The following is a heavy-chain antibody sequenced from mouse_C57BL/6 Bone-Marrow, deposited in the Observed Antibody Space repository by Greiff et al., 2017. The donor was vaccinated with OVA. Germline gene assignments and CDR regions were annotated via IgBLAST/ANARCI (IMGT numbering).Heavy chain of an antibody. J-gene: IGHJ3*01. Sequence: EVQRVESGGGLVQPGGSLKLSCAASGFTFSDYYMYWVRQTPEKRLGWVAYISNGGGSTYYPDTVKGRFTISRDNAKNTLYLQMSRLKSEDTAMYYCARPFYYGNSAWFAYWGQGTLVTVSA. CDR3: ARPFYYGNSAWFAY. D-gene: IGHD2-1*01. CDR1: GFTFSDYY. V-gene: IGHV5-12*01. CDR2: ISNGGGST.